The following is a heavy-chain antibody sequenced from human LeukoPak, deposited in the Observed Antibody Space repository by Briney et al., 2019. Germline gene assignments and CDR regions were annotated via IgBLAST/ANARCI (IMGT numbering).Heavy chain of an antibody. Sequence: GGSLRLSCAASGFTFSSHWMHWVRRAPGKGLVWVSLINSDGSTTNYADSVKGRFTISRDNAKNTLYLQMNSLRAEDTAVYYCAREEPSTTDSYWGQGTLVTVSS. J-gene: IGHJ4*02. D-gene: IGHD5/OR15-5a*01. V-gene: IGHV3-74*01. CDR3: AREEPSTTDSY. CDR1: GFTFSSHW. CDR2: INSDGSTT.